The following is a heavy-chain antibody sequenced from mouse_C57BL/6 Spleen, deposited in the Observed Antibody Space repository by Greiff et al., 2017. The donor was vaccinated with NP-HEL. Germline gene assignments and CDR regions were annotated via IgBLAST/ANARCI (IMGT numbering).Heavy chain of an antibody. CDR1: GYAFSSSW. CDR2: IYPGDGAT. CDR3: ARGNTAQARGDY. Sequence: QVQLKESGPELVKPGASVKISCKASGYAFSSSWMNWVKQRPGQGLEWIGRIYPGDGATNYNGQFKGKATLTADKSSSTAYMQLSSLTSEDSAVNYCARGNTAQARGDYWGQGTSVTVSA. V-gene: IGHV1-82*01. J-gene: IGHJ4*01. D-gene: IGHD3-2*02.